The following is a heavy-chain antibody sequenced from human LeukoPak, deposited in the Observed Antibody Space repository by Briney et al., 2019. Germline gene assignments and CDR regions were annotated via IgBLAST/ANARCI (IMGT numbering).Heavy chain of an antibody. CDR1: GYTFTNYG. J-gene: IGHJ5*02. V-gene: IGHV1-18*01. CDR3: ARDWDAMNNCFDP. D-gene: IGHD1-26*01. CDR2: ISTSSDIR. Sequence: ASVKVSCKAFGYTFTNYGISWVRQAPGQGLEWMGWISTSSDIRTYAQTLQGRFTMTTDTATTTAYMELNNLTFDDTTVYYCARDWDAMNNCFDPWGQGTPVTVSS.